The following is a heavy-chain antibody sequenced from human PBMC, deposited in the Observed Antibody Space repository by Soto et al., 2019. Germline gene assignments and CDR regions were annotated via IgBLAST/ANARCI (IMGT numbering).Heavy chain of an antibody. Sequence: ASVPVACKASGGTFSSYTISWVRQAPGQGLEWMGWINPTNGKTKYSQKFQDRVTISRDTSASTAYMELSSLRSEDTAVYYCARKDYYDSGMYYFDYWGQGTLVTVSS. CDR3: ARKDYYDSGMYYFDY. D-gene: IGHD3-22*01. V-gene: IGHV1-3*01. CDR1: GGTFSSYT. CDR2: INPTNGKT. J-gene: IGHJ4*02.